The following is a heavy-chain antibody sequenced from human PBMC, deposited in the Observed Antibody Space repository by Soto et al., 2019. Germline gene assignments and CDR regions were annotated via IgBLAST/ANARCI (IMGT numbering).Heavy chain of an antibody. CDR1: GYTFTTYG. J-gene: IGHJ6*02. D-gene: IGHD3-16*01. CDR3: ARMGDVPYYDYGMDA. V-gene: IGHV1-18*01. CDR2: INGYNGNA. Sequence: QVQLVQSGAEVKKPGASVTVSCKASGYTFTTYGVIWVRQAPGQGLELLGWINGYNGNAKYAENLQGRVTMTTDTPTSTGYMELRSLRSDDTAVYYCARMGDVPYYDYGMDAWGQGATGTVSS.